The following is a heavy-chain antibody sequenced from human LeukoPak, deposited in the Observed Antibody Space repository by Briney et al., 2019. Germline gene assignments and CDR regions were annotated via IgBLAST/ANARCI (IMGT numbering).Heavy chain of an antibody. CDR3: ARGWRELLDY. CDR1: GYTFTSYY. CDR2: MNPNSGNT. Sequence: ASVKVSCKASGYTFTSYYMHWVRQAPGQGLEWMGWMNPNSGNTGYAQKFQGRVTMTRNTSISTAYMELSSLRSEDTAVYYCARGWRELLDYWGQGTLVTVSS. V-gene: IGHV1-8*02. J-gene: IGHJ4*02. D-gene: IGHD1-26*01.